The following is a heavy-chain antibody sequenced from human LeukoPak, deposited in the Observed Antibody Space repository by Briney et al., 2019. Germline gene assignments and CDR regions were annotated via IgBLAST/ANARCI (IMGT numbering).Heavy chain of an antibody. D-gene: IGHD2/OR15-2a*01. J-gene: IGHJ4*02. Sequence: PGGSLRLSCAASGFSFSSYWMTWVRQVPGKGLEWVANIKPDGSGKHYVDSVKGRFTISRDNAKSTLYLQMDSLRVEDTAVYYCSSQPAVIDLYFWGQGALVTVSS. CDR1: GFSFSSYW. V-gene: IGHV3-7*01. CDR3: SSQPAVIDLYF. CDR2: IKPDGSGK.